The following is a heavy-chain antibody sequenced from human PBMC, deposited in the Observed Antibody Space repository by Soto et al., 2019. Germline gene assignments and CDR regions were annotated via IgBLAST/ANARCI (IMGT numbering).Heavy chain of an antibody. Sequence: QVQLVESGGGLVKPGGSLRLSCEASAFTFSDYYMSWIRQAPGKGLEWVSDISSSGSTKYYADSVKGRFTISRDNAKNSLYLQMNGLSAEDTAVYYCARDIGNWNRGAFDIWGQGTMVTVSS. J-gene: IGHJ3*02. CDR1: AFTFSDYY. V-gene: IGHV3-11*01. CDR2: ISSSGSTK. D-gene: IGHD1-20*01. CDR3: ARDIGNWNRGAFDI.